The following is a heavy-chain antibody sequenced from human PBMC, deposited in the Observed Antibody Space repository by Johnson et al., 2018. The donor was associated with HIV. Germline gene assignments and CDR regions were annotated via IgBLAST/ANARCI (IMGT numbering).Heavy chain of an antibody. J-gene: IGHJ3*02. V-gene: IGHV3-74*01. D-gene: IGHD1-26*01. Sequence: VHLVESGGGVVQPGRSLRLSCAASGFTFSSYWMSWVRQAPGKGLEWASRINSDGSTTSYADSVKGLFTISRDNAKNTLYLQMNRLRAEDTAVYYCAREVGNAGAFDIWGQGTMVTVSS. CDR2: INSDGSTT. CDR3: AREVGNAGAFDI. CDR1: GFTFSSYW.